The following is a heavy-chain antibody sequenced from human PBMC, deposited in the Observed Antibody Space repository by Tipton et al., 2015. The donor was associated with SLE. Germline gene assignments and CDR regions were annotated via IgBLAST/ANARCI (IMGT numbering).Heavy chain of an antibody. D-gene: IGHD3-22*01. CDR3: ASDGDDSSGAFDI. CDR1: GGSISSHS. V-gene: IGHV4-59*11. CDR2: ISYSGST. J-gene: IGHJ3*02. Sequence: TLSLTCTVSGGSISSHSWSWIRQPPGKGLEWIGYISYSGSTKYNPSLKSRVTISVDTSKNQLSLKLSSVTAADTAVYYCASDGDDSSGAFDIWGQGTMVTVSS.